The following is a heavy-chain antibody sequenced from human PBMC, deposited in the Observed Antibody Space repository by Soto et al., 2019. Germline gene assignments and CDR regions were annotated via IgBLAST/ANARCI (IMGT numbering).Heavy chain of an antibody. D-gene: IGHD2-15*01. J-gene: IGHJ4*02. Sequence: GGSLRLSCAASGFTFSRYGMHWVRQAPGKGLEWVAVIWYDGSKKYYADSVKGRFTISRDNSKNTVYLEMNSLRAEDTAVYYCARDEDHYFDYWGQGTLVTVSS. CDR3: ARDEDHYFDY. CDR1: GFTFSRYG. CDR2: IWYDGSKK. V-gene: IGHV3-33*01.